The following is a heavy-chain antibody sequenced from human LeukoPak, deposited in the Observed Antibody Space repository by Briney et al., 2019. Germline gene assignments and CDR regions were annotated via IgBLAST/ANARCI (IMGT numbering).Heavy chain of an antibody. D-gene: IGHD6-19*01. V-gene: IGHV1-18*01. CDR2: ISSYNGNT. CDR3: ARDSSGWYKGAFDI. Sequence: ASVKLSSTASGYTFSNYGISWVRQAPGHGLEGMGWISSYNGNTNYAQKLQGRVTMTTDTSTSTAYMELRSLRSDDTAVYYGARDSSGWYKGAFDIWGERTMATVPS. J-gene: IGHJ3*02. CDR1: GYTFSNYG.